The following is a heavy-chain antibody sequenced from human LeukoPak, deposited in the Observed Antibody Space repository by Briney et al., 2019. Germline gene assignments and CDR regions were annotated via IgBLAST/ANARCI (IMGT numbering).Heavy chain of an antibody. Sequence: PSETLSLTCSVSGGSISSLYWSWIRQSPGKGLEWIGYIYYTGSTNYNPSLTSRVTMFVDMSKNQFSLRLSSVTAADTAVYYCARHRAYSSSSPFDYWGQGTLVTVSS. CDR1: GGSISSLY. D-gene: IGHD6-6*01. CDR2: IYYTGST. V-gene: IGHV4-59*08. CDR3: ARHRAYSSSSPFDY. J-gene: IGHJ4*02.